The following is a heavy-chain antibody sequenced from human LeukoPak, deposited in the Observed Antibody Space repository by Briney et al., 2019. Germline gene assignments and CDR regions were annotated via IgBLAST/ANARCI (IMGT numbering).Heavy chain of an antibody. CDR1: GFTFDDYG. CDR3: AKDLGNCRGGRCYTPVWFGMDV. Sequence: GGCLRLSCATSGFTFDDYGMHWVRQAPGKGLEWDSGISYNSAHIAYAGSVKDRFTISRGSATNSLYLQMDSLRPEDTASYYCAKDLGNCRGGRCYTPVWFGMDVWGQGTTVTVSS. J-gene: IGHJ6*02. CDR2: ISYNSAHI. V-gene: IGHV3-9*01. D-gene: IGHD2-15*01.